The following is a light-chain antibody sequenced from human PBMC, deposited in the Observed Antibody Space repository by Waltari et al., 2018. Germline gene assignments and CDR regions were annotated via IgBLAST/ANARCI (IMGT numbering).Light chain of an antibody. CDR2: AAS. Sequence: DIQMTQSPSSLSASVGDRVTITCRSSQGISTFLNWYQQKPGKPPRRLIYAASTLESGVPSRFSVSGSGADFTLTINSLQPEDFATYYCLQYNSLPWTFGQGTKVEIK. CDR1: QGISTF. CDR3: LQYNSLPWT. J-gene: IGKJ1*01. V-gene: IGKV1-17*01.